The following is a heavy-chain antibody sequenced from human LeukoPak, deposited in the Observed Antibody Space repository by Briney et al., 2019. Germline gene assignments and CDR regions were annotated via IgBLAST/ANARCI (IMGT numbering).Heavy chain of an antibody. CDR3: ARYGGSGWVIDN. V-gene: IGHV4-59*08. J-gene: IGHJ4*02. CDR2: IYYTGAT. Sequence: PSETLSLTCTVSGGSISTYWTWIRQPPGKGLEWIGYIYYTGATSYNPSLKSRVIISVDTSKMQFSLKLTSVTAADTAVYYCARYGGSGWVIDNWGQGTLVTVSS. CDR1: GGSISTY. D-gene: IGHD6-19*01.